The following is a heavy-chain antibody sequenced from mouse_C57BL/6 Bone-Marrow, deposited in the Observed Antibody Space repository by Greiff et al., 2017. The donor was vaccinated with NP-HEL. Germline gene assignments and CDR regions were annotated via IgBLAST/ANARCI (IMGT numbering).Heavy chain of an antibody. D-gene: IGHD2-4*01. V-gene: IGHV1-64*01. CDR2: IHPNSGST. CDR3: ARSERLRRVYYAMDY. J-gene: IGHJ4*01. CDR1: GYTFTSYW. Sequence: QVQLQQPGAELVKPGASVKLSCKASGYTFTSYWMHWVKQRPGQGLEWIGMIHPNSGSTNYNEKFKSKATLTVDKSSSTAYMQRSSLTSEDSAVYYCARSERLRRVYYAMDYWGQGTSVTVSS.